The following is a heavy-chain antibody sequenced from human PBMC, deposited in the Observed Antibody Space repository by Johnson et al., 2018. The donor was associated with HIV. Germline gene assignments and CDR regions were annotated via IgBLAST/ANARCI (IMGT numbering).Heavy chain of an antibody. V-gene: IGHV3-15*01. Sequence: VQLVESGGGVVQPGRSLRLSCAASGFTFSSYGMHWVRQAPGQGLEWIGRIKSKTDGGTTDYAGTVKGRFTISRDDSKNTLYLQMNSLKTEDTAVYYCATEPNAFDIWGQGTLVTVSS. CDR2: IKSKTDGGTT. J-gene: IGHJ3*02. CDR3: ATEPNAFDI. CDR1: GFTFSSYG.